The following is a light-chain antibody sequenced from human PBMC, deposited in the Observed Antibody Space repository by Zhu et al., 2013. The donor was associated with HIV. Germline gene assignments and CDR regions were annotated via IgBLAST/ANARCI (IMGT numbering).Light chain of an antibody. Sequence: DIQMTQSPSTLSASVGDRVTITCRASQSINTWLAWYQQKPGKAPTLLIYDASSLQSGVPSTFSGSGSGTEFTLTISSLQPEDFATYYCQQSYETPRTFGQGTKVDI. CDR1: QSINTW. CDR3: QQSYETPRT. J-gene: IGKJ1*01. CDR2: DAS. V-gene: IGKV1-39*01.